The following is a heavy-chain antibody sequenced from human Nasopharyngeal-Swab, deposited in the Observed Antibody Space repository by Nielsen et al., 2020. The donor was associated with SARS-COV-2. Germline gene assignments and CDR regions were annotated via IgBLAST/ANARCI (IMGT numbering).Heavy chain of an antibody. J-gene: IGHJ6*02. CDR2: IYYSGST. V-gene: IGHV4-39*01. D-gene: IGHD3-16*01. CDR3: ARRVARAPRHEGDYYYGMDV. Sequence: WIRQPPGKGLEWIGSIYYSGSTYYNPSLKSRVTISVDTSKNQFSLKLSSVTAADTAVYYYARRVARAPRHEGDYYYGMDVWGLGTTVTVSS.